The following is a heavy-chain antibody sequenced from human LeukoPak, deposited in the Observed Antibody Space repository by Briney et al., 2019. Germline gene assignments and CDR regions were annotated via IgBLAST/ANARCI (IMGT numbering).Heavy chain of an antibody. J-gene: IGHJ4*02. Sequence: ASVKVSCKASGYTFTGYYMHWVRQAPGRGLEWMGWINPNSGGTNYAQKFQGRVTMTRDTSISTAYMELSRLRSDDTAVYYCARAWDGFGELFDYWGQGTLVTVSS. D-gene: IGHD3-10*01. V-gene: IGHV1-2*02. CDR3: ARAWDGFGELFDY. CDR1: GYTFTGYY. CDR2: INPNSGGT.